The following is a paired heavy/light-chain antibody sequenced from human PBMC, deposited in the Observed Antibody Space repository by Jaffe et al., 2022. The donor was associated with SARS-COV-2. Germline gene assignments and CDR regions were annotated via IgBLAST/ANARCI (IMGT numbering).Heavy chain of an antibody. Sequence: EVQLVESGGGLVQPGGSLRLSCAASGFTFRSYWMHWVRQAPGKGLVWVSRMSSDGSTTSYADSVKGRFTISRDNAKNTLYLQMNSLRAEDTAVYYCARAGFGGSGSYLVDSWGQGTLVTVSS. D-gene: IGHD3-10*01. V-gene: IGHV3-74*01. CDR3: ARAGFGGSGSYLVDS. CDR2: MSSDGSTT. J-gene: IGHJ4*02. CDR1: GFTFRSYW.
Light chain of an antibody. J-gene: IGKJ1*01. Sequence: EIVMTQSPATLSVSPGERATLSCRASQSVSSNLAWYQQKPGQAPRLLIYGASTRATGIPARFSGSGSGTEFTLTISSLQSEDFAVYYCQQYHSWPPAFGQGTKVEIK. V-gene: IGKV3-15*01. CDR1: QSVSSN. CDR2: GAS. CDR3: QQYHSWPPA.